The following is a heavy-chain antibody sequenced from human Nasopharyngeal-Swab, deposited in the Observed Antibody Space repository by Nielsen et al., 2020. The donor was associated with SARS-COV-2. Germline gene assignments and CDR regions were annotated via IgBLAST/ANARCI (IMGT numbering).Heavy chain of an antibody. Sequence: GESLKISCAAPGFTFSSYSMNWVRQAPGKGLEWVSSISSSSSYIYYADSVKGRFTVSRDNAKNSLYLQMNSLRAEDTAVYYCARAGYCSGGSCYSEDYYYYMDVWGKGTTVTVSS. CDR2: ISSSSSYI. J-gene: IGHJ6*03. D-gene: IGHD2-15*01. CDR3: ARAGYCSGGSCYSEDYYYYMDV. CDR1: GFTFSSYS. V-gene: IGHV3-21*01.